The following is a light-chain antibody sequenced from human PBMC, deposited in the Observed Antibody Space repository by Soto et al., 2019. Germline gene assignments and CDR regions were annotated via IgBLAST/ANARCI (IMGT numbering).Light chain of an antibody. CDR3: QQYDGSLWT. J-gene: IGKJ1*01. CDR2: GAS. V-gene: IGKV3-20*01. CDR1: QSVSSSY. Sequence: EIVLTQSPGTLSLSPGERATLSCRASQSVSSSYLAWYQQKPGQAPRLLIFGASNRATGIPDSFSGSGSGTDFTLTISRLEPEDFAVYYCQQYDGSLWTFGQGTRWIS.